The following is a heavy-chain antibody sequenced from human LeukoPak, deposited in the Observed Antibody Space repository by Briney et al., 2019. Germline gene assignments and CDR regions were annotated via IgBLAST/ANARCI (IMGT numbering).Heavy chain of an antibody. CDR2: IIPIFGTA. V-gene: IGHV1-69*05. CDR1: GGTFSSYA. CDR3: ARTEVYYDSSGYYYAAFDY. Sequence: SVKVSCKASGGTFSSYAISWVRQAPGQGLEWMGRIIPIFGTANYAQKFQSRVTITTDESTSTAYMELSSLRSEDTAVYYCARTEVYYDSSGYYYAAFDYWGQGTLVTVSS. D-gene: IGHD3-22*01. J-gene: IGHJ4*02.